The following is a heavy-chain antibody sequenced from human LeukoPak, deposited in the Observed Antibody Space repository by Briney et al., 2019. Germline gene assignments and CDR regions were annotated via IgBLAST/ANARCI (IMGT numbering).Heavy chain of an antibody. J-gene: IGHJ4*02. Sequence: GSLRLSCAASGFTFSSYAMHWVRQAPGKGLEWVAVISYDGSNKYYADSVKGRFTISRDNSKNTLYLQMNSLRAEDTAVYYCARDGYYGSGSYEYFDYWGQGTLVTVSS. CDR3: ARDGYYGSGSYEYFDY. D-gene: IGHD3-10*01. CDR1: GFTFSSYA. CDR2: ISYDGSNK. V-gene: IGHV3-30-3*01.